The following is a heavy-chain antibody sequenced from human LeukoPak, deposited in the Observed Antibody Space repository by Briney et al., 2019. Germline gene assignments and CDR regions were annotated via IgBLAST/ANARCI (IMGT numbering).Heavy chain of an antibody. V-gene: IGHV3-23*01. CDR2: ISGSGGST. CDR1: GFTFSNYA. CDR3: AKGRKSGSPTSDFDY. J-gene: IGHJ4*02. D-gene: IGHD1-26*01. Sequence: AGGSLRLSCAASGFTFSNYAMSWVRQAPGKGLEWVSAISGSGGSTYYADSVKGRFTISRDNSKNTLFLQMNSLGAEDTAVYYCAKGRKSGSPTSDFDYWGQGTLVTVSS.